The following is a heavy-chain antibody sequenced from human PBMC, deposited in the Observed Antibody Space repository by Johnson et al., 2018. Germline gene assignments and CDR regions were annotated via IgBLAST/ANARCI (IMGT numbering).Heavy chain of an antibody. V-gene: IGHV3-30*03. J-gene: IGHJ1*01. CDR2: ISYDGINK. CDR1: GFTFNSYG. D-gene: IGHD1-26*01. Sequence: VQLLESGGGVVQPGRSLRLSCVASGFTFNSYGMHWVRQAPGKGLEWVAVISYDGINKYYADSVKGRFTISRDNSKNTLYLQMNSLRAEDTAVYYCARDLLVGATDLFQHWGQGTLFTVSS. CDR3: ARDLLVGATDLFQH.